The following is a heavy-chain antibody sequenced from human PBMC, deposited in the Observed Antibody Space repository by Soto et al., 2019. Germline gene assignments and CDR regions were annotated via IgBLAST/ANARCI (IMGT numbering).Heavy chain of an antibody. CDR3: ASPTREWLPPARDYYYCMDV. CDR1: GGTFSSYA. J-gene: IGHJ6*02. D-gene: IGHD3-3*01. Sequence: QVQLVQSGAEVKKPGSSVKVSCKASGGTFSSYAISWVRQAPGQGLEWMGGIIPIFGTANYAQKSQGRVTITADKSTSTAYMELSSLRSEDTAVYYCASPTREWLPPARDYYYCMDVWGQGTTVTVSS. CDR2: IIPIFGTA. V-gene: IGHV1-69*06.